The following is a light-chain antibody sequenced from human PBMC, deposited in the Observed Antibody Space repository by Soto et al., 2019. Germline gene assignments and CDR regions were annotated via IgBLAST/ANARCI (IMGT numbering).Light chain of an antibody. CDR3: AAWDDSLNAYV. J-gene: IGLJ1*01. CDR2: INN. Sequence: QSVLTQPPSASGTPGQRFTISCSGISSNIGSNTVNWFQHLPGTAPKLLIYINNQRPSGVPDRFSGSKSGTSAYLAISGLQYEDEADYYCAAWDDSLNAYVFGTGTKLTVL. CDR1: SSNIGSNT. V-gene: IGLV1-44*01.